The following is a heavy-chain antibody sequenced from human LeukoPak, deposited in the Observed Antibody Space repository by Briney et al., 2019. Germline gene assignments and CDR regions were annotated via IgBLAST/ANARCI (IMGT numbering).Heavy chain of an antibody. CDR3: ARGGSSGWYGVR. Sequence: PGGSLRLSCAASGFTFSYYWMSWVRQAPGKGLGWVANIKQDGSEKYYVDSLKGRFTISRDNAKNSLYLQMNSLRAEDTAVYYCARGGSSGWYGVRWGQGTLVTVSS. CDR1: GFTFSYYW. J-gene: IGHJ4*02. V-gene: IGHV3-7*05. D-gene: IGHD6-19*01. CDR2: IKQDGSEK.